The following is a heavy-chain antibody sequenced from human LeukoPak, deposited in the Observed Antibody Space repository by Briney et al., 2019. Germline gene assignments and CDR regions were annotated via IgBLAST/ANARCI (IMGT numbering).Heavy chain of an antibody. Sequence: PGGSLRLSCAASGFTFSSYAMSWVRQAPGKGLEWVPNISGSGGVTYYADSVKGRFTISRDNSKYTLYLQMNSLRAEDTAVYYCVKGGSYSDYYFDYWGQGTLVAVSS. CDR1: GFTFSSYA. V-gene: IGHV3-23*01. J-gene: IGHJ4*02. D-gene: IGHD5-12*01. CDR2: ISGSGGVT. CDR3: VKGGSYSDYYFDY.